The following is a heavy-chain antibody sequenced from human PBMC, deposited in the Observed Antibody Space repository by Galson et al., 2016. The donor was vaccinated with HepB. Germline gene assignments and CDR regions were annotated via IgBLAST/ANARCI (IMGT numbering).Heavy chain of an antibody. CDR3: ARDKPAALLWFGELSS. J-gene: IGHJ5*02. CDR1: GFAFSSYA. CDR2: ISSDGNNK. Sequence: SLRLSCAASGFAFSSYAMHWVRQAPGKGLEWVAVISSDGNNKYYADSVKGRFTTSRDNSKNTLYLQMSSLRAEDTTVYYCARDKPAALLWFGELSSWGQGTLVTVSS. D-gene: IGHD3-10*01. V-gene: IGHV3-30*04.